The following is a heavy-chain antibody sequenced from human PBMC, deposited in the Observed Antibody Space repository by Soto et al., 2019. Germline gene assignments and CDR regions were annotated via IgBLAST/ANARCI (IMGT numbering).Heavy chain of an antibody. Sequence: SETLSLTCTVSGGSISSYYWSWIRQPPGKGLEWIGYIYYSGSTNYNPSLKSRVTISVDTSKNQCSLKLSSVTAADTAVYYCARMFYYDSSGYYNDAFDIWGQGTMVTVSS. CDR2: IYYSGST. D-gene: IGHD3-22*01. V-gene: IGHV4-59*08. J-gene: IGHJ3*02. CDR1: GGSISSYY. CDR3: ARMFYYDSSGYYNDAFDI.